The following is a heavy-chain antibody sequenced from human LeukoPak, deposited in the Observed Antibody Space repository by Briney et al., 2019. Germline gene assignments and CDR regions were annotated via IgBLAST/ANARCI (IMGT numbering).Heavy chain of an antibody. CDR3: ARGRPFHSGYDLVGVDY. V-gene: IGHV4-34*01. D-gene: IGHD5-12*01. CDR2: NKHSGST. Sequence: SETLSLTCAVYGVSSSGYYWSWVRQPAGKGLEWIGENKHSGSTNYNPSLNSRVTISLDPSKNQYSLKLSSVTAADTAVYYCARGRPFHSGYDLVGVDYWGQGTLVTVSS. CDR1: GVSSSGYY. J-gene: IGHJ4*02.